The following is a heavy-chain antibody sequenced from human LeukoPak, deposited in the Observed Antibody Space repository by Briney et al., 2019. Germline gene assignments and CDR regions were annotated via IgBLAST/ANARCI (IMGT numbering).Heavy chain of an antibody. V-gene: IGHV3-30*03. J-gene: IGHJ3*02. CDR3: ARVGGSGGSDAFDI. D-gene: IGHD3-10*01. CDR1: GFTFSSYG. Sequence: GGSLRLSCAASGFTFSSYGMHWVRQAPGKGLEWVAVISYDGSNKYYADSVKGRFTISRDNSKNTLYLQMNSLRAGDTAVYYCARVGGSGGSDAFDIWGQGTMVTVSS. CDR2: ISYDGSNK.